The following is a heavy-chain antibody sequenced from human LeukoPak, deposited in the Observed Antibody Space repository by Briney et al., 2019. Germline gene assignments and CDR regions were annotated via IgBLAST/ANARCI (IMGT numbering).Heavy chain of an antibody. Sequence: GESLKISCKGSGYSFTNYWFSWVRQMPGKGLEWLGKINPSDSYTNYNPSFQGHVTISADKSISTVSLQWNSLQASDTAMYYCARHRGHNWFDPWGQGTLVTVSS. J-gene: IGHJ5*02. CDR3: ARHRGHNWFDP. CDR2: INPSDSYT. D-gene: IGHD1-14*01. V-gene: IGHV5-10-1*01. CDR1: GYSFTNYW.